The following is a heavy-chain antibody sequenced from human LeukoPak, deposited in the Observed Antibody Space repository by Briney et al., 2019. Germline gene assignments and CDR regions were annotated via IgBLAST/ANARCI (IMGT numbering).Heavy chain of an antibody. V-gene: IGHV1-46*01. CDR1: GYTFTIYY. J-gene: IGHJ1*01. D-gene: IGHD6-13*01. Sequence: ASVKVSCKASGYTFTIYYMHWVRQSPGQGLERMGIINPSGGSTSYAQKFQGRVTMTRDTSTSTVNMELRSLRSENTAVYYCARGTRVLGYFQHWGQGTLVTVSS. CDR3: ARGTRVLGYFQH. CDR2: INPSGGST.